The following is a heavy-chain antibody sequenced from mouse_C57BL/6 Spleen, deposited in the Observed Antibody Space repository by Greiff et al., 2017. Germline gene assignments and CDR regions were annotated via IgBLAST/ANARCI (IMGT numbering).Heavy chain of an antibody. V-gene: IGHV1-15*01. CDR1: GYTFTDYE. J-gene: IGHJ4*01. CDR3: TGNSGALYAMDY. D-gene: IGHD3-1*01. Sequence: VQLQQSGAALVRPGASVTLSCKASGYTFTDYEMHWVKQTPVPGLEWIGAIDPETGGTAYNQKFKGKAILTADKSSSTAYMALRSLTSEDSAVYYCTGNSGALYAMDYWGQGTSVTVSS. CDR2: IDPETGGT.